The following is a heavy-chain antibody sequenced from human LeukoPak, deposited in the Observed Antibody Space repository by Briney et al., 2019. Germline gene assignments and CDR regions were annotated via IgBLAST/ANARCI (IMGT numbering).Heavy chain of an antibody. CDR3: AKDVSYGDYGYFQH. Sequence: GGSLRLSCAASGFRFSSYDMQWVRQATGKGLEWVSAIGTAGDTYYPGSVKGRFTISRENAKNSLYLQMNSLRAGDTAVYYCAKDVSYGDYGYFQHWGQGTLVTVSS. J-gene: IGHJ1*01. CDR2: IGTAGDT. CDR1: GFRFSSYD. D-gene: IGHD4-17*01. V-gene: IGHV3-13*01.